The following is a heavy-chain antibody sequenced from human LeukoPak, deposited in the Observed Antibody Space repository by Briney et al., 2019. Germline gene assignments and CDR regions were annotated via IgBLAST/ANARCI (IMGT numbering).Heavy chain of an antibody. V-gene: IGHV3-74*01. CDR1: GFTFSTYW. CDR3: ANSQRGSSGYFDAFDI. CDR2: INSDESNT. Sequence: PGGSLRLSCAASGFTFSTYWMHWVRQAPGKGLVWVSHINSDESNTYYADSVKGRFTISRDNSKNTLYLQMNSLRAEDTAVYYCANSQRGSSGYFDAFDIWGQGTMVTVSS. D-gene: IGHD3-22*01. J-gene: IGHJ3*02.